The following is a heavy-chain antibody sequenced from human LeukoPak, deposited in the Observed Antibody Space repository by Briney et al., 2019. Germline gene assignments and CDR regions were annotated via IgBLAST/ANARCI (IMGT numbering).Heavy chain of an antibody. J-gene: IGHJ4*02. V-gene: IGHV3-30-3*01. CDR1: GFPFTSYG. D-gene: IGHD3-9*01. Sequence: GGSLRLSCAASGFPFTSYGIHWVRQAPGKGLEWLAFVSYDGSSQYYADSVKGRFTISRDNSRNTLYLQLDSLRAEDTAVYYCARDRIRNFDYMYYFDSWGQGTLVTVSS. CDR3: ARDRIRNFDYMYYFDS. CDR2: VSYDGSSQ.